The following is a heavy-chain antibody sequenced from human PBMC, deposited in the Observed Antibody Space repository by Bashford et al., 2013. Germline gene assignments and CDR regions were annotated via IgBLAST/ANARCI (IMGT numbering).Heavy chain of an antibody. V-gene: IGHV4-4*02. CDR3: ARRITTFYYYDSSGYYYTPGYFDL. CDR1: GGSISSSNW. CDR2: IYHSGST. J-gene: IGHJ2*01. Sequence: SETLSLTCAVSGGSISSSNWWSWVRQPPGKGLEWIGEIYHSGSTNYNPSLKSRVTISVDKSKNQFSLKLSSVTAADTAVYYCARRITTFYYYDSSGYYYTPGYFDLWGRGTLVTVSS. D-gene: IGHD3-22*01.